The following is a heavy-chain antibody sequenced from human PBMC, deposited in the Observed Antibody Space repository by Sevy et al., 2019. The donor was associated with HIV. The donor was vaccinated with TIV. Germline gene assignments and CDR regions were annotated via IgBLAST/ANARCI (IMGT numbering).Heavy chain of an antibody. CDR3: ADRGGAHYYDSSGYYTRAEYFEH. J-gene: IGHJ1*01. CDR2: IYWNDDQ. D-gene: IGHD3-22*01. Sequence: SGPTLVKPTQTLTLTCTFSGFSLSTSGVGVGWIRQPPGKALEWLAVIYWNDDQRYSPSLKSRLTITKDTSKNQVVLTRTIMDPVDTATYYCADRGGAHYYDSSGYYTRAEYFEHWGQGTLVTVSS. CDR1: GFSLSTSGVG. V-gene: IGHV2-5*01.